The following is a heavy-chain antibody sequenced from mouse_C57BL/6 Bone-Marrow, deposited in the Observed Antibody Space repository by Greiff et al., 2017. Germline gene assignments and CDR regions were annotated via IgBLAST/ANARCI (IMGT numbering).Heavy chain of an antibody. Sequence: QVQLQQPGAELVKPGASVKLSCKASGYTFTSYWMHWVKQRPGQGLEWIGMIHPNSGSTNYNEKFKSKATLTVDKSSSTAYMQLSSLTSEDSAVYYCARRAPFYYGNSYYFDYWGQGTTLTVYS. V-gene: IGHV1-64*01. CDR2: IHPNSGST. CDR3: ARRAPFYYGNSYYFDY. CDR1: GYTFTSYW. J-gene: IGHJ2*01. D-gene: IGHD2-1*01.